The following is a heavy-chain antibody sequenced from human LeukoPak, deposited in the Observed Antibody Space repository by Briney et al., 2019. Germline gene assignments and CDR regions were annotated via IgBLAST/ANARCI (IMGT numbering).Heavy chain of an antibody. V-gene: IGHV4-39*01. CDR3: XRXGGWELLGEFDY. CDR1: GGSISSSSYY. D-gene: IGHD1-26*01. Sequence: SETLSLTCTVSGGSISSSSYYWGWIRQPPGKGLEWIGSIYYSGSTYYNPSLKSRVTISVDPSKTQFTLQLRSVTAAATAVYYXXRXGGWELLGEFDYWGQGTLVTVSS. J-gene: IGHJ4*02. CDR2: IYYSGST.